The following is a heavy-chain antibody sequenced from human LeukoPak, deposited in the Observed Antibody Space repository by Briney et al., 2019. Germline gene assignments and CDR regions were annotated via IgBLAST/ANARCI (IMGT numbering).Heavy chain of an antibody. CDR3: ARESPFAAADCSGGSCTDY. CDR1: GGSFSSSSYY. D-gene: IGHD2-15*01. Sequence: PSQTLTLTCNISGGSFSSSSYYWIWIRQPAGKGLEWIGSIYYSGSTYYNPSLKSRVTISVDTSKNQFSLKLSSVTAADTAVYYCARESPFAAADCSGGSCTDYWGQGTLVTVSS. CDR2: IYYSGST. J-gene: IGHJ4*02. V-gene: IGHV4-39*07.